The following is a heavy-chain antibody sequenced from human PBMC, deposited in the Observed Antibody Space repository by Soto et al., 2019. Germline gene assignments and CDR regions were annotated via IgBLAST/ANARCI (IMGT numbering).Heavy chain of an antibody. CDR2: ISAYNGNT. Sequence: GASVKVSCKASGYTFTSYGISWVRQAPGQGLEWIGWISAYNGNTNYAQKLQGRVTMTTDTSTSTAYMELRSLRSDDTAVYYCARDRLTHVLRFLEWFDYYYGMDVWGQGTTVTVSS. D-gene: IGHD3-3*01. CDR1: GYTFTSYG. CDR3: ARDRLTHVLRFLEWFDYYYGMDV. V-gene: IGHV1-18*01. J-gene: IGHJ6*02.